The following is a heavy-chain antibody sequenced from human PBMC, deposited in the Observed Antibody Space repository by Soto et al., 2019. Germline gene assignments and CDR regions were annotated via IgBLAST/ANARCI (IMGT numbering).Heavy chain of an antibody. Sequence: ASVKVSCKASGYTFTSYGISWVRQAPGQGLEWMGWISAYNGNTNYAQKLQGRVTMTTDTSTSTAYMELRSLRSDDTAVYYCARGQTPRTTVTHYYYYGMDVWGQGTTVTVSS. CDR3: ARGQTPRTTVTHYYYYGMDV. D-gene: IGHD4-17*01. CDR1: GYTFTSYG. CDR2: ISAYNGNT. J-gene: IGHJ6*02. V-gene: IGHV1-18*01.